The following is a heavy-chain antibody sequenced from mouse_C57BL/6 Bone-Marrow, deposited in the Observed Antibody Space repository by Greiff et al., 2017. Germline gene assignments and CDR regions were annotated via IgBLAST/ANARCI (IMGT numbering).Heavy chain of an antibody. CDR2: ISSGGSYT. CDR1: GFTFSSYG. D-gene: IGHD1-1*01. J-gene: IGHJ4*01. V-gene: IGHV5-6*01. Sequence: EVKVVESGGDLVKPGGSLKLSCAASGFTFSSYGMSWVRQTPDKRLEWVATISSGGSYTYYPDSVKGRFTISRDNAKNTLYLQMSSLNSEDTAMYYCARPYYYYAMDYWGQGTSVTVSS. CDR3: ARPYYYYAMDY.